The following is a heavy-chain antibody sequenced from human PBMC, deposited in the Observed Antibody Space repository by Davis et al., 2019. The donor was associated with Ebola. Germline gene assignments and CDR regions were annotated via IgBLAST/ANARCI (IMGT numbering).Heavy chain of an antibody. CDR2: IIPIFGTA. J-gene: IGHJ5*02. CDR1: GGTFSSYA. D-gene: IGHD3-10*01. Sequence: SVKVSCKASGGTFSSYAISWVRQAPGQGLEWMGGIIPIFGTANYAQKFQGRVTITADKSTSTAYMELSSLRSEDTAVYYCARSVTMVRGGWFDPWGQGTLVTVSS. CDR3: ARSVTMVRGGWFDP. V-gene: IGHV1-69*06.